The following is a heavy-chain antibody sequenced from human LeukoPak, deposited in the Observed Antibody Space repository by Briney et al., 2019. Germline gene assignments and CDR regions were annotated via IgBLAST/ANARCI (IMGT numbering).Heavy chain of an antibody. D-gene: IGHD6-19*01. CDR3: ARNGYSSGWPPSNYYYYMDV. Sequence: ASVKVSCKASGYTFVSYGISWVRQAPGQGLEWMGWISAYNGYTNYAQKFQGRVTMTTDTSTSTAYMELRSLRSDDTAVYYCARNGYSSGWPPSNYYYYMDVRGKGTTVTVSS. J-gene: IGHJ6*03. CDR1: GYTFVSYG. CDR2: ISAYNGYT. V-gene: IGHV1-18*01.